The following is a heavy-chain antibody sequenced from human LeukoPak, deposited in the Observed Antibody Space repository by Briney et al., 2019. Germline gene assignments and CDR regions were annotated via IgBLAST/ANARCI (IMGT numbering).Heavy chain of an antibody. J-gene: IGHJ4*02. D-gene: IGHD4-23*01. CDR3: AKDQTYGGNSDY. Sequence: GGSLRLSCAASGFTFSSYGMSWVRQAPGKGLEWVSAISGSGGSTYYADSVKGRFTISRDNSKNTLYLQMNSLRAEDTAVYYCAKDQTYGGNSDYWGQGTLVTVSS. CDR1: GFTFSSYG. CDR2: ISGSGGST. V-gene: IGHV3-23*01.